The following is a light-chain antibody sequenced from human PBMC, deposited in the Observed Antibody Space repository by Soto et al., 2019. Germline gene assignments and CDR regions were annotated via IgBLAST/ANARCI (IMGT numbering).Light chain of an antibody. Sequence: QSVLTQPPSASGIPGQTVTLSCSGSPSNIGSNYVYWYQQLPGTAPKLLIYSNNQRPSGVPDRFSDSKSGTSGSLAISGLRSEDEADYYCAAWEDSVNLWLFGGGTKVTVL. CDR1: PSNIGSNY. CDR3: AAWEDSVNLWL. V-gene: IGLV1-47*02. CDR2: SNN. J-gene: IGLJ3*02.